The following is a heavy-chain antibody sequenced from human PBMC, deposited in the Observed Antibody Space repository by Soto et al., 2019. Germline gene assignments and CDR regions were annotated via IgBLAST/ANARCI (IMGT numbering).Heavy chain of an antibody. CDR1: VFTFSSYS. CDR2: ISSSSSTI. Sequence: GSLRLSCAASVFTFSSYSINWVRQAPGKGLEWVSYISSSSSTIYYADSVKGRFTISRDNAKNSLYLQMNSLRDEDTAVYYCARDPTSSIAARWNWFDPWGQGTLVT. D-gene: IGHD6-6*01. J-gene: IGHJ5*02. V-gene: IGHV3-48*02. CDR3: ARDPTSSIAARWNWFDP.